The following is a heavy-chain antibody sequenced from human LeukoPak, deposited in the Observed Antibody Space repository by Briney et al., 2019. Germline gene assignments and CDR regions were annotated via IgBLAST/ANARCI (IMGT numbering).Heavy chain of an antibody. CDR3: ARVKPYYDILTGYYPPDDAFDI. Sequence: GASVKVSCKASGYTFTSYDIIWVRQATGQGLEWMGWMKPNSGNTGYAQKFQGRVTMTRNTSISTAYMELSSLRSEDTAVYYCARVKPYYDILTGYYPPDDAFDIWGQGTMVTVSS. D-gene: IGHD3-9*01. CDR1: GYTFTSYD. J-gene: IGHJ3*02. CDR2: MKPNSGNT. V-gene: IGHV1-8*01.